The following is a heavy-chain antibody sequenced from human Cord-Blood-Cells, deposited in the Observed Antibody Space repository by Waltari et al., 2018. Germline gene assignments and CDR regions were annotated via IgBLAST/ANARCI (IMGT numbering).Heavy chain of an antibody. CDR3: ARQTGWELFDY. D-gene: IGHD1-26*01. J-gene: IGHJ4*02. CDR1: GGSISSSSYY. CDR2: IYYSGST. V-gene: IGHV4-39*01. Sequence: QLQLQESGPGLVKPSETLSLTCTVPGGSISSSSYYWGWIRQPPGKGLAWIGSIYYSGSTYYNPSLKSRVTISVDTSKNQFSLKLSSVTAADTAVYYCARQTGWELFDYWGQGTLVTVSS.